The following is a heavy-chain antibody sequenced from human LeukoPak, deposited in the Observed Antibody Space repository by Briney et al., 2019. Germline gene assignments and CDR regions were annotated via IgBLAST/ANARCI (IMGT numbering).Heavy chain of an antibody. V-gene: IGHV1-69*13. CDR3: ARLLSSRASHTDY. CDR1: GGTFSSYA. D-gene: IGHD5-24*01. Sequence: GASVKVSCKASGGTFSSYAISWVRQAPGQGLEWMGGIIPIFGTANYAQKFQGRVTITADESTSTAYMELSSLRSEDTAVYYCARLLSSRASHTDYWGQGTLVTVSS. J-gene: IGHJ4*02. CDR2: IIPIFGTA.